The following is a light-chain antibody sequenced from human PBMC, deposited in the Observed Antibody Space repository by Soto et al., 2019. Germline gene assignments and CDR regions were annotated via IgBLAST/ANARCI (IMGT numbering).Light chain of an antibody. CDR1: QSVSSN. V-gene: IGKV3-15*01. Sequence: EIVMTQSPATLSVSPGERATLSCRASQSVSSNLAWYQQKPGQAHRPLIYAASTRATGIPARFSGSGSGTEFTLTISSLQSEDFAVYYCQQYNNWPPITFGPGTKVDIK. CDR2: AAS. J-gene: IGKJ3*01. CDR3: QQYNNWPPIT.